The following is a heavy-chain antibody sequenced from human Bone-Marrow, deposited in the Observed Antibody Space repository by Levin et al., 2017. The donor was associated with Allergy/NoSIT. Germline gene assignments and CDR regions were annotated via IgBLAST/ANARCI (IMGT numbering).Heavy chain of an antibody. Sequence: LRLSCTVSYESISNGDYYWSWIRQAPGKGLEWIGYIYYSGRTYYSPSLKGRVTISVDRSKHQFSLELTSVTAADTAVYYCASILWAPVTADTWGQGTLVTVSS. J-gene: IGHJ1*01. D-gene: IGHD2-21*02. CDR2: IYYSGRT. CDR1: YESISNGDYY. CDR3: ASILWAPVTADT. V-gene: IGHV4-30-4*01.